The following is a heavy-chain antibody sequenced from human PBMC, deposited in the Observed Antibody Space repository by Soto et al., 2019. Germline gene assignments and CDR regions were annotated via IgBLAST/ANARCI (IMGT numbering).Heavy chain of an antibody. D-gene: IGHD7-27*01. V-gene: IGHV1-69*13. CDR2: IIPIFGTA. CDR1: GGTFSSYA. CDR3: ARDHRAALNCGSGAYYYYYGMDV. Sequence: SVKVSCKASGGTFSSYAISWVRQAPGQGLEWMGGIIPIFGTANYAQKFQGRVTITADESTSTAYMELSSLRSEDTAVYYCARDHRAALNCGSGAYYYYYGMDVWGQGTTVTVSS. J-gene: IGHJ6*02.